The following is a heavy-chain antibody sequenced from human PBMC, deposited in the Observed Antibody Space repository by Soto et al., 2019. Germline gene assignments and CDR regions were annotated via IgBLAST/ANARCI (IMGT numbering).Heavy chain of an antibody. J-gene: IGHJ6*02. CDR1: GFTFSSYA. V-gene: IGHV3-30-3*01. D-gene: IGHD3-22*01. Sequence: GGSLRLSCAASGFTFSSYAMHWVRQAPGKGLEWVAVISYDGSNKYYADSVKGRFTISRDNSKNTLYLQMNSLRAEDTAVYYCARPAYYDSSGPTPLPMDVWGQGTTVTVSS. CDR2: ISYDGSNK. CDR3: ARPAYYDSSGPTPLPMDV.